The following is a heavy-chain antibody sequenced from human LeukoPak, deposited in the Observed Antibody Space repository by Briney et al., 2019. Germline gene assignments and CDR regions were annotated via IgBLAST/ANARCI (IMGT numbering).Heavy chain of an antibody. CDR1: GFTFSSYW. J-gene: IGHJ3*02. V-gene: IGHV3-7*01. CDR2: IKQDGSEK. D-gene: IGHD2-15*01. CDR3: ARGGSRWYDAFDI. Sequence: GGSLRLSCAASGFTFSSYWMNWVRQAPGKGLEWVANIKQDGSEKYYVDSVKGRFTISRDNAKNSLYLQMNSLGAEDTAVYYCARGGSRWYDAFDIWGQGTMVTVSS.